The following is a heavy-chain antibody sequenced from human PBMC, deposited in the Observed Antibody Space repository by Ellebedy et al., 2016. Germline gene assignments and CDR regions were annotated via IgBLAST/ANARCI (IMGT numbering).Heavy chain of an antibody. CDR1: GFTFSTSW. V-gene: IGHV3-7*04. Sequence: GGSLRLXCVASGFTFSTSWMTWVRQTPGKGLEWVATINGDGSHIDHVDSVKGRFTISRDNAKNSVYLEMNSLRAEDTAVYFCARDRAYFSFDFWGQGTMVTVSS. CDR3: ARDRAYFSFDF. CDR2: INGDGSHI. D-gene: IGHD4/OR15-4a*01. J-gene: IGHJ3*01.